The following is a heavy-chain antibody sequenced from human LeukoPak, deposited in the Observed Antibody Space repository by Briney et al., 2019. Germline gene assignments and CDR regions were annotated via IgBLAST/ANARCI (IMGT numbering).Heavy chain of an antibody. CDR2: IYYSGST. D-gene: IGHD2-15*01. CDR3: TGRVVVAARNWFDP. V-gene: IGHV4-39*01. CDR1: GGSISSSSYY. Sequence: PSETLSLTCTVSGGSISSSSYYWGWIRQPPGKGLEWIGSIYYSGSTYYNPSLKSRVTISVDTSKNQFSLKLSSVTAADTAVYYCTGRVVVAARNWFDPWGQGTLVTVSS. J-gene: IGHJ5*02.